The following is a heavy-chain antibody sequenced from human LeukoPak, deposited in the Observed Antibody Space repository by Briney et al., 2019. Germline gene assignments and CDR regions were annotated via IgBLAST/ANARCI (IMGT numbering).Heavy chain of an antibody. Sequence: PGGSLRLSCAASGFTLSSYAMSWVRQTPGKGLEWVSAISGSGGSTYYADSVKGRFTISRDNSKNTLYLQMNSLRAEDTAVYYCAKRFRELPKDVDDAFDIWGQGTMVTVSS. J-gene: IGHJ3*02. CDR3: AKRFRELPKDVDDAFDI. CDR2: ISGSGGST. V-gene: IGHV3-23*01. D-gene: IGHD3-10*01. CDR1: GFTLSSYA.